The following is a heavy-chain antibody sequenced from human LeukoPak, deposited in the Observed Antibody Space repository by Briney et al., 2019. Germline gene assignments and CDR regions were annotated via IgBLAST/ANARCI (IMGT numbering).Heavy chain of an antibody. J-gene: IGHJ6*03. CDR3: ASLPMVRGRGYYYMDV. CDR1: GGSFSGYY. V-gene: IGHV4-59*10. Sequence: SETLSLTCAVYGGSFSGYYWSWIRQPAGKGLEWIGRIYTSGSTNYNPSLKSRVTISVDTSKNQFSLKLSSVTAADTAVYYCASLPMVRGRGYYYMDVWGKGTTVTISS. CDR2: IYTSGST. D-gene: IGHD3-10*01.